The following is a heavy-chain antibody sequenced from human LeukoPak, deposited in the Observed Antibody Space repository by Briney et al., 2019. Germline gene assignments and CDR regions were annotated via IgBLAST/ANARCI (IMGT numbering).Heavy chain of an antibody. D-gene: IGHD4-17*01. CDR1: GDSVSSNSHY. CDR3: ARDYGADY. CDR2: IYYGANT. J-gene: IGHJ4*02. V-gene: IGHV4-39*07. Sequence: PSETLSLTCNVSGDSVSSNSHYWGWIRQPPGKGLEWIVSIYYGANTYYNPSLKSRVTISVDTSKNQFSLKLSSVTAADTAVYYCARDYGADYWGQGTLVTVSS.